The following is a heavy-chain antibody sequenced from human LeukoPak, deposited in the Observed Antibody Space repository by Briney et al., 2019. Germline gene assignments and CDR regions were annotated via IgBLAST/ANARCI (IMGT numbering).Heavy chain of an antibody. CDR2: INHSGST. Sequence: PSETLSLTCAVYGGSFSGYYWSWIRQPPGKGLEWIGEINHSGSTNYNPSLKSRVTISVDTSKNQFSLKLSSVTAADTAVYYCARGWDIVVVPAAMSLDYYYYGMDVWGKGTTVTASS. CDR3: ARGWDIVVVPAAMSLDYYYYGMDV. D-gene: IGHD2-2*01. J-gene: IGHJ6*04. V-gene: IGHV4-34*01. CDR1: GGSFSGYY.